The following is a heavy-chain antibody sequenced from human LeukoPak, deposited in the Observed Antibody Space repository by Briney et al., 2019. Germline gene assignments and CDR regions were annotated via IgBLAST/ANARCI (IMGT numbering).Heavy chain of an antibody. CDR3: ARGSGYSPSADY. J-gene: IGHJ4*02. Sequence: SETLSLTCTVSGGSINNYYWSWIRQPPGKKLEWIGYIYYSGSTNYNPSLKSRVTISVDTSKNQFSLKLSSVTAADTAVYYCARGSGYSPSADYWGQGTLVTVSS. CDR2: IYYSGST. V-gene: IGHV4-59*01. D-gene: IGHD3-22*01. CDR1: GGSINNYY.